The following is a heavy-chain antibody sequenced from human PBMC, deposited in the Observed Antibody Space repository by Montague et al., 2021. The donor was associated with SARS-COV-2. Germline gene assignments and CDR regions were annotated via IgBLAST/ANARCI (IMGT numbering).Heavy chain of an antibody. CDR1: GGSFSSGDSY. V-gene: IGHV4-39*01. D-gene: IGHD6-13*01. CDR2: LHYAGSA. CDR3: VATYNGNWYYFDY. Sequence: SETLSLTCSVSGGSFSSGDSYWGWLRQAPGKGLEWIGNLHYAGSAYYXPSLRSRVTISADTSKNQFSLKLNSVTAADTAVYYCVATYNGNWYYFDYWGQGTLVTVSS. J-gene: IGHJ4*02.